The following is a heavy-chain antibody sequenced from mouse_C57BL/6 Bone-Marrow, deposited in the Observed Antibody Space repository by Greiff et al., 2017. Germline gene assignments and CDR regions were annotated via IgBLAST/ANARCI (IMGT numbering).Heavy chain of an antibody. CDR1: GFTFSSYA. V-gene: IGHV5-4*01. CDR2: ISDGGSYT. CDR3: ARDLRPYYFDY. D-gene: IGHD3-2*02. Sequence: DVHLVESGGGLVKPGGSLKLSCAASGFTFSSYALSWVRQTPEKRLEWVATISDGGSYTYYPDNVKGRFTISRDNAQNNLYLQMSHLKSEDTAMYYCARDLRPYYFDYWGQGTTLTVSS. J-gene: IGHJ2*01.